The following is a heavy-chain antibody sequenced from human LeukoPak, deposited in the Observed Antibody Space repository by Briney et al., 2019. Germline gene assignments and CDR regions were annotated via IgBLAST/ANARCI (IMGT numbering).Heavy chain of an antibody. Sequence: GGSLRLSCAASGFTFSSYAMSWVRQAPGKGLEWVSAISGSGGSTYYADSVEGRFTISRDNSKNTLYLQMNSLRAEDTAVYYCAKTGGNWGAYFDNYYFDYWGQGTLVTVSS. J-gene: IGHJ4*02. CDR2: ISGSGGST. CDR1: GFTFSSYA. D-gene: IGHD3-16*01. V-gene: IGHV3-23*01. CDR3: AKTGGNWGAYFDNYYFDY.